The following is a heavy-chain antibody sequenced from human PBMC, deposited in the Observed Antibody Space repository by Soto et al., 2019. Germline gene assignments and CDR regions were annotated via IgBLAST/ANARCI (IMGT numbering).Heavy chain of an antibody. J-gene: IGHJ6*02. Sequence: PGGSLRLSCAASTFTFSTYAMTWVRQAPGKGLEWVSSISSSSSYIYYADSVKGRFTISRDNAKNSLYLQMNSLRAEDTAVYYCASLPHRNYYYYGMDVWGQGTTVTVSS. CDR2: ISSSSSYI. V-gene: IGHV3-21*01. CDR1: TFTFSTYA. CDR3: ASLPHRNYYYYGMDV.